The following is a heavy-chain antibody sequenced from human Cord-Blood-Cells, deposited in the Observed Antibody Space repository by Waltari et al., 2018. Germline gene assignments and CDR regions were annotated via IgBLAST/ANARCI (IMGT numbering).Heavy chain of an antibody. D-gene: IGHD3-3*01. CDR2: IYYSGST. Sequence: QLQLQESGPGLVKPSETLSLTCTVSGGSISSSSYYWGWIRQPPGKGLESIGSIYYSGSTYYNPSLKSRVTISVDTSKNQFSLKLSSVTAADTVVYYCARLDFWSGYYDYWGQGTLVTVSS. CDR1: GGSISSSSYY. CDR3: ARLDFWSGYYDY. J-gene: IGHJ4*02. V-gene: IGHV4-39*01.